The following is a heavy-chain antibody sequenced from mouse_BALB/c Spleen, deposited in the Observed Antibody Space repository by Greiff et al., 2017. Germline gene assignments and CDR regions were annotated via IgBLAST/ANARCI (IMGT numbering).Heavy chain of an antibody. CDR2: IDPENGDT. D-gene: IGHD1-1*01. CDR1: GFNIKDYY. V-gene: IGHV14-4*02. Sequence: VHVKQSGAELVRSGASVKLSCTASGFNIKDYYMHWVKQRPEQGLEWIGWIDPENGDTEYAPKFQGKATMTADTSSNTAYLQLSSLTSEDTAVYYCNGGTTTFAYWGQGTLVTVSA. CDR3: NGGTTTFAY. J-gene: IGHJ3*01.